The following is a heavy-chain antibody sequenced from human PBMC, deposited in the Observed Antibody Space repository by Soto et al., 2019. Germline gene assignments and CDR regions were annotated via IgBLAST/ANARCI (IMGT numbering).Heavy chain of an antibody. CDR1: GGSISSGGYY. V-gene: IGHV4-31*03. J-gene: IGHJ2*01. Sequence: QVQLQESGPGLVKPSQTLSLTCTVSGGSISSGGYYWSWIRQHPGKGLEWIGYIYYSGSTYYNPSLKRRVTISVDTSKNQFSLKLSSVTAADTAVYYCARDRLDYAPYWYFDLWGRGTLVTVSS. D-gene: IGHD4-17*01. CDR3: ARDRLDYAPYWYFDL. CDR2: IYYSGST.